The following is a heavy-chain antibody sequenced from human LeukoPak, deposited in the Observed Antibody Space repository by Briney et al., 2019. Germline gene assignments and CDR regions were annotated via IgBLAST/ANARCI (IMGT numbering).Heavy chain of an antibody. V-gene: IGHV1-18*01. Sequence: ASVKVSCKASGYTFTSYGISWVRQAPGQGLEWMGWISAYNGNTNYAQKLQGRVTMTTDTSTSTAYMELRSLRSDDTAVYYCARNSAGYSSSPFGYWGQGTLVTVSS. J-gene: IGHJ4*02. CDR2: ISAYNGNT. CDR1: GYTFTSYG. D-gene: IGHD6-13*01. CDR3: ARNSAGYSSSPFGY.